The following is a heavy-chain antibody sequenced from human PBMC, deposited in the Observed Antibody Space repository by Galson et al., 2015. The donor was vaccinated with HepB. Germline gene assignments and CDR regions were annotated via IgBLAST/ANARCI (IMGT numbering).Heavy chain of an antibody. V-gene: IGHV5-51*01. CDR2: IYPGDSDT. CDR3: ARLMVRGVIRGLRMIFDI. Sequence: QSGAEVKKPGESLKISCKGSGYSFTSYWIGWVRQMPGKGLEWMGIIYPGDSDTRYSPSFQGQVTISADKSISTAYLQWSSLKASDTAMYYCARLMVRGVIRGLRMIFDIWGQGTMVTVSS. D-gene: IGHD3-10*01. J-gene: IGHJ3*02. CDR1: GYSFTSYW.